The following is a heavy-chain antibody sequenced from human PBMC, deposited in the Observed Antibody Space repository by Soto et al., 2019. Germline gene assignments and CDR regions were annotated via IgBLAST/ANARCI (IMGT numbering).Heavy chain of an antibody. V-gene: IGHV1-18*01. D-gene: IGHD6-6*01. CDR2: ISAYNGNT. J-gene: IGHJ2*01. Sequence: ASVKVSCKASGYTFTSYGISWVRQAPGQGLEWMGWISAYNGNTNYAQKLQGRVTMTTDTSTSTAYMELRSLRSDDTAVYYCAREAGYSGSSRTKNWYFDLWGRGTLVTVSS. CDR1: GYTFTSYG. CDR3: AREAGYSGSSRTKNWYFDL.